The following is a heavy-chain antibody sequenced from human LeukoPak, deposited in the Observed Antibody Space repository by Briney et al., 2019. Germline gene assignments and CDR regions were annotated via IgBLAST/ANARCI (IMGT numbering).Heavy chain of an antibody. CDR2: INYTGGT. CDR1: GGSLSGYY. CDR3: ARVLTVTRGVGRQGRFDP. V-gene: IGHV4-34*01. Sequence: SETLSLTCAVHGGSLSGYYWSWIRQSPGKGLEWIGEINYTGGTNYNPSLGSRVTISVDTSTNQLSLNLTSVTAADTAVYFCARVLTVTRGVGRQGRFDPWGQGTLVTVSS. J-gene: IGHJ5*02. D-gene: IGHD1-26*01.